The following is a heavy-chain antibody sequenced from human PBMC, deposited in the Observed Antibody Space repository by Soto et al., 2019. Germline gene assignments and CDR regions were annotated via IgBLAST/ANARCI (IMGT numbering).Heavy chain of an antibody. CDR1: GYTFTGFF. Sequence: ASVKVSCKASGYTFTGFFVHWVRQAPGQGLECMGWINPNSGATNYPQKSQGRVTMTRDTSISTVYLELSSLRAEDTAVYYCARAGGGLYTWGQGTLVTVSS. J-gene: IGHJ4*02. D-gene: IGHD3-10*01. CDR2: INPNSGAT. V-gene: IGHV1-2*02. CDR3: ARAGGGLYT.